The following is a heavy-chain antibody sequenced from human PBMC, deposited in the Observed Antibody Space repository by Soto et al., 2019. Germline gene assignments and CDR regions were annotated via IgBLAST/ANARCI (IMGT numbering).Heavy chain of an antibody. J-gene: IGHJ6*02. Sequence: PSETLSLTCAVYGGSFSGHYWSWIRQPPGKGLEWIGYMYNTGSTIYNPSLKSRVTISVDTSKNQFSLKLNSVTAADTAVYYCARDLWGYCGTDCYPLDVWGQGTTVTVSS. CDR3: ARDLWGYCGTDCYPLDV. D-gene: IGHD2-21*02. CDR1: GGSFSGHY. V-gene: IGHV4-59*11. CDR2: MYNTGST.